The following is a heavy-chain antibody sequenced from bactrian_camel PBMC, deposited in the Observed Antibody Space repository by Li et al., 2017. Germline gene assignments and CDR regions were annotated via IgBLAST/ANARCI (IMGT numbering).Heavy chain of an antibody. Sequence: HVQLVESGGGSVQAGGSLRLSCAAPGYNYDTYCMGWFRQSPGKEREGIAVIDSDGDTAYTDSMKGRFTISVDNAKKTLYLQVNSLKPEDTAMYYCAAGRGVGWCLDVIRVGAEADFDYWGQGTQVTVS. V-gene: IGHV3S26*01. D-gene: IGHD5*01. CDR2: IDSDGDT. J-gene: IGHJ6*01. CDR3: AAGRGVGWCLDVIRVGAEADFDY. CDR1: GYNYDTYC.